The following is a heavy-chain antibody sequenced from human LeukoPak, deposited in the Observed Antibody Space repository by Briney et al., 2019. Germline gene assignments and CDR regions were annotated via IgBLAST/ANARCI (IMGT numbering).Heavy chain of an antibody. Sequence: GESLRLSCEASGFSLSSYSMQWVRQAPGKGLEWVSSISGTSRYIHYSDSVKGRFTISRDNAKNSFYLQMNSLRAEDTAVYYCAKRLAAAGSYYQYYYMDVWGKGTTVTISS. CDR2: ISGTSRYI. J-gene: IGHJ6*03. D-gene: IGHD6-13*01. V-gene: IGHV3-21*04. CDR1: GFSLSSYS. CDR3: AKRLAAAGSYYQYYYMDV.